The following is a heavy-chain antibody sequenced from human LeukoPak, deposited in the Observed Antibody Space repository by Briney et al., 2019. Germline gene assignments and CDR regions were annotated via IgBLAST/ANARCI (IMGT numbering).Heavy chain of an antibody. V-gene: IGHV3-53*01. Sequence: GGTLRLFCAVSGLPDITNDLTWVRQAPGKGLEWVSVLYSDGNTKYADSVQGRFTISRDNSKNTLYLEINSLSPDDTAVYYCARGVEPLAANTLAYWGQGTLVTVSS. CDR2: LYSDGNT. CDR1: GLPDITND. CDR3: ARGVEPLAANTLAY. D-gene: IGHD1-14*01. J-gene: IGHJ4*02.